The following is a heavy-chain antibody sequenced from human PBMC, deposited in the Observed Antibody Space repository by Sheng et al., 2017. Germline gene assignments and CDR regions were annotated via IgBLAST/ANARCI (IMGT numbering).Heavy chain of an antibody. V-gene: IGHV1-69*04. J-gene: IGHJ6*03. Sequence: QVQLVQSGAEVKKPGSSVKVSCKASGGTFSSYAISWVRQAPGQGLEWMGGIIPILGIANYAQKFQGRVTITADKSTSTAYMELSSLRSEDTAVYYCARDLTDYGSGSYEYYYYYMDVWGKGTTVTVSS. D-gene: IGHD3-10*01. CDR3: ARDLTDYGSGSYEYYYYYMDV. CDR2: IIPILGIA. CDR1: GGTFSSYA.